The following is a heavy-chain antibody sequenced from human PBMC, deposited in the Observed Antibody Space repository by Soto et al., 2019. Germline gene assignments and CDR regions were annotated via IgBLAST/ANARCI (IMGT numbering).Heavy chain of an antibody. CDR3: AKDLGVTVLVTYFDY. J-gene: IGHJ4*02. Sequence: EVQLLESGGGLVQPGGSLRLSCAASGFTFSSNAMSWVRQAPGKGLEWVSAISGSGGSTYYADSVKGRFTISRDNSKNTLYLQMNSVRAEDTAVYYCAKDLGVTVLVTYFDYWGQVPLVTVSS. V-gene: IGHV3-23*01. D-gene: IGHD2-8*02. CDR2: ISGSGGST. CDR1: GFTFSSNA.